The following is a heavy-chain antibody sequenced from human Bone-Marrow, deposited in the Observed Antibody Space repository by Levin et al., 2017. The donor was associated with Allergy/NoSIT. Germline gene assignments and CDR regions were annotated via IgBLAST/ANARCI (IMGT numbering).Heavy chain of an antibody. D-gene: IGHD2-21*02. CDR1: GFTFSSYG. CDR3: AKFAGVDNRVVTATVDY. V-gene: IGHV3-30*18. J-gene: IGHJ4*02. Sequence: GGSLRLSCAASGFTFSSYGMHWVRQAPGKGLEWVAVISYDGSNKYYADSVKGRFTISRDNSKNTLYLQMNSLRAEDTAVYYCAKFAGVDNRVVTATVDYWGQGTLVTVSS. CDR2: ISYDGSNK.